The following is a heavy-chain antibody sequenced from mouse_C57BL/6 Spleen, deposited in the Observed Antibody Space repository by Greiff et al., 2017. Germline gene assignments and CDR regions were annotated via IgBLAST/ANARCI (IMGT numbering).Heavy chain of an antibody. V-gene: IGHV1-61*01. Sequence: QVHVKQSGAELVRPGSSVKLSCKASGYTFTSYWMDWVKQRPGQGLEWIGNIYPSDSETHYNEKFKDKATLTVDKSSSTAYMQLSSLTSEDSAVYYCAKKAAVQYYYAMDYWGQGTSVTVSS. CDR1: GYTFTSYW. CDR2: IYPSDSET. J-gene: IGHJ4*01. CDR3: AKKAAVQYYYAMDY. D-gene: IGHD3-2*02.